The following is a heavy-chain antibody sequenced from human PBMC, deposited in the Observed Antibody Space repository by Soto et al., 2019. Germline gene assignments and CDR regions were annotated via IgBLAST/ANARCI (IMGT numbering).Heavy chain of an antibody. CDR1: GYTFTGYH. CDR2: INPHSGGT. D-gene: IGHD2-15*01. V-gene: IGHV1-2*02. CDR3: ARGCSGDTCFLFDI. Sequence: QVRLVQSGAEMKKPGASVKVSCRTSGYTFTGYHIHWVRQAPGQGLEWMGGINPHSGGTNEAQGFRSRVTMTRNTFISTANMEVNILRSDDSGVYYCARGCSGDTCFLFDIWGQGTLVTVSS. J-gene: IGHJ5*02.